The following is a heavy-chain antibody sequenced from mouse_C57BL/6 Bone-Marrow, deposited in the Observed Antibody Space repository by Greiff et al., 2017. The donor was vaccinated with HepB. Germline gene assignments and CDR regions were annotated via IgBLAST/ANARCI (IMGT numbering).Heavy chain of an antibody. V-gene: IGHV6-3*01. CDR2: IRLKSDNYET. CDR1: GFTFSNYW. Sequence: DVKLVESGGGLVQPGGSMKLSCVASGFTFSNYWMNWVRQSPEKGLEWVAQIRLKSDNYETHYAESVKGRFTISRDDSKSSVYLQMNNLRAEDTGIYYCTGESHWGQGTSVTVSS. CDR3: TGESH. J-gene: IGHJ4*01.